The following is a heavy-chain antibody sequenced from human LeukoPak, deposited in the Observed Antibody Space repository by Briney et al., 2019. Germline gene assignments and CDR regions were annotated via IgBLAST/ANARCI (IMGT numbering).Heavy chain of an antibody. J-gene: IGHJ4*02. V-gene: IGHV1-2*02. Sequence: GASVKVSCKASGYTFTGYYMHWLRQAPGQGLEWMGWINPNSGGTNYAQKFQGRVTMTRDTSISTAYMELSSLRSEDTAVYYCARTPTLEYYDFWSGYWGPQNFDYWGQGTLVTVSS. CDR2: INPNSGGT. CDR1: GYTFTGYY. D-gene: IGHD3-3*01. CDR3: ARTPTLEYYDFWSGYWGPQNFDY.